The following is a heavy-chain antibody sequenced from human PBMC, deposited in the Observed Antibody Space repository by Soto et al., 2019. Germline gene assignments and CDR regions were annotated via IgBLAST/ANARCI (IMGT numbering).Heavy chain of an antibody. CDR1: GGSISSGGYY. D-gene: IGHD2-15*01. V-gene: IGHV4-31*03. Sequence: PSETLSLTCTVSGGSISSGGYYWRWIREHPGKGLEWIRYIYYSGSTYYNHSLKSRVTISVDTSTNQFSLKMSSVTAADTAVYYCGRGPISAGSRSYFVYLCPGTPVTVSS. J-gene: IGHJ4*02. CDR2: IYYSGST. CDR3: GRGPISAGSRSYFVY.